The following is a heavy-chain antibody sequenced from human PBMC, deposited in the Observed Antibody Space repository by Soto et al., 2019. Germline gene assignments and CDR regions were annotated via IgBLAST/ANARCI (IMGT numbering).Heavy chain of an antibody. CDR3: ARREIYDILTGYPLPPVD. J-gene: IGHJ4*02. CDR1: GGSFSGYY. D-gene: IGHD3-9*01. Sequence: QVQLQQWGAGLLKPSETLSLTCAVYGGSFSGYYWSWIRQPPGKGLEWIGEINHSGSTNYNPSLKSRVTISVDTSKNQFSLKLSSVTAADTAVYYCARREIYDILTGYPLPPVDWGQGTLVTVSS. CDR2: INHSGST. V-gene: IGHV4-34*01.